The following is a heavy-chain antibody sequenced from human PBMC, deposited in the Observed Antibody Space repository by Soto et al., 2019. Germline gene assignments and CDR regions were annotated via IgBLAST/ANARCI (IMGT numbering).Heavy chain of an antibody. CDR1: GGSFSGYY. V-gene: IGHV4-34*01. CDR3: ARGRQYFGMDV. D-gene: IGHD3-9*01. J-gene: IGHJ6*02. CDR2: INHSGST. Sequence: SETLSLTCAVYGGSFSGYYWSWIRQPPGKGLEWIWEINHSGSTNYNPSLKSRVTISVDTSKNQFSLKLSSVTAADTAVYYCARGRQYFGMDVWGQGTTVTVSS.